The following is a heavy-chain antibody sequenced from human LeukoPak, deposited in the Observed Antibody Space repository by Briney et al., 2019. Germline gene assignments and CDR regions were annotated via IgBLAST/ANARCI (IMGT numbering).Heavy chain of an antibody. J-gene: IGHJ4*02. CDR2: ISYDGSNK. Sequence: GGSLRLSCAASGFTFSSYGMPWVRQAPGKGLEWVAVISYDGSNKYYADSVKGRFTISRDNSKNTLYLQMNSLRAEDTAVYYCAKVVITSGYSGYGGDYWGQGTLVTVSS. CDR3: AKVVITSGYSGYGGDY. CDR1: GFTFSSYG. D-gene: IGHD5-12*01. V-gene: IGHV3-30*18.